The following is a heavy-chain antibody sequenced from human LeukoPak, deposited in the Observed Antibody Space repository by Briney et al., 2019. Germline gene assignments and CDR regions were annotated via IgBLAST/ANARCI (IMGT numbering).Heavy chain of an antibody. J-gene: IGHJ4*02. V-gene: IGHV3-9*01. CDR1: GFDFDDYA. CDR2: ISWDSVTI. Sequence: GGSLRLSCAASGFDFDDYAMHWVRHAPGKGLEWVSGISWDSVTIAYAGPLEGRFTVSRDNAKNSLYLQMDNLRIEDTALYCCVKDPGSHGNYFFDSWGQGALVTVSS. CDR3: VKDPGSHGNYFFDS. D-gene: IGHD3-3*01.